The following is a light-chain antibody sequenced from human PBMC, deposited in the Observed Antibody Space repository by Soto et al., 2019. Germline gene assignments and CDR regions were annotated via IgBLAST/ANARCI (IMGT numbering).Light chain of an antibody. CDR1: SSDVGGYKY. Sequence: QSALTQPASVSGSPGQSITISCTGTSSDVGGYKYVSWYQHHPGKAPKLMIYEVTHRPSGVSNRFSGSKSGNTASLTISGLQSEDEADYYCNSYSSSSTPVVFGGGTQLTVL. V-gene: IGLV2-14*01. CDR2: EVT. CDR3: NSYSSSSTPVV. J-gene: IGLJ2*01.